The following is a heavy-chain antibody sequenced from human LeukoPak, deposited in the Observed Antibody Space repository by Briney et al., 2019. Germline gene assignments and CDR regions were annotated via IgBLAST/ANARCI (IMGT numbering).Heavy chain of an antibody. D-gene: IGHD3-3*01. Sequence: GGSLRLSCAASGFTVSSNYMSWVRQAPGKGLEWVSVIYSGGSTCYADSVKGRFTISRDNSKNTLYLQMNSLRAEDTAVYYCARERGGYDFWSGADAFDIWGQGTMVTVSS. CDR3: ARERGGYDFWSGADAFDI. CDR2: IYSGGST. J-gene: IGHJ3*02. CDR1: GFTVSSNY. V-gene: IGHV3-53*01.